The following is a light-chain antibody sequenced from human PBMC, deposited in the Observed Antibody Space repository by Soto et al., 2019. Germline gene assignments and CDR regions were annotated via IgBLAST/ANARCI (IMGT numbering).Light chain of an antibody. Sequence: EMVMTQPPATLSVSPGERATLSCRASQNLRGSLAWYQQSPVQAPRLLIYAASTRATGIPARFCCSGAGTESSLTSGRLEPEYYAAYYCQQYDKWFTITFCQGTRLEI. V-gene: IGKV3-15*01. CDR1: QNLRGS. CDR3: QQYDKWFTIT. J-gene: IGKJ5*01. CDR2: AAS.